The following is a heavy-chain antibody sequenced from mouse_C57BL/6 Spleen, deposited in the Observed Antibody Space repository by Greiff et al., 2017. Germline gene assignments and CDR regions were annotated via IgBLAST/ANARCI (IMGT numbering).Heavy chain of an antibody. J-gene: IGHJ2*01. D-gene: IGHD2-10*02. V-gene: IGHV1-55*01. CDR1: GYTFTSYW. CDR3: ARAYGTPGDFDY. CDR2: IYPGSGST. Sequence: VQLQQPGAELVKPGASVKMSCKASGYTFTSYWITWVKQRPGQGLEWIGDIYPGSGSTNYNEKFKSKATLTVDTSSSTAYMQLSSLTSEDSAVYYCARAYGTPGDFDYWGQGTTLTVSS.